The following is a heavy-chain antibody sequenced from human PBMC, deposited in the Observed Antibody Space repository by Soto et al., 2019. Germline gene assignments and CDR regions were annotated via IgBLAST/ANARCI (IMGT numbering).Heavy chain of an antibody. CDR2: INPNSGNI. CDR1: GDTFTTYD. D-gene: IGHD3-10*01. V-gene: IGHV1-8*01. J-gene: IGHJ4*02. Sequence: GASGKVSCKAPGDTFTTYDINWVRQATGHGLEWMGWINPNSGNIGYAQRFQGRVTMTRDTAIRTAYMEVSSLRSDDTAVYYCARGRASGSYYLLDYWGQGTLVTVSS. CDR3: ARGRASGSYYLLDY.